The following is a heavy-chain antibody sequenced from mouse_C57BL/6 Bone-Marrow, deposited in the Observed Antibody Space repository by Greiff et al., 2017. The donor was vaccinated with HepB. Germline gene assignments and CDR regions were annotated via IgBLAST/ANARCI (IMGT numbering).Heavy chain of an antibody. Sequence: VHVKQSGAELVRPGASVKLSCTASGFNIKDDYMHWVKQRPEQGLEWIGWIDPENGDTEYASKFQGKATITADTSSNTAYLQLSSLTSEDTAVYYCTTRDGNPFDYWGQGTTLTVSS. D-gene: IGHD2-1*01. CDR3: TTRDGNPFDY. CDR2: IDPENGDT. V-gene: IGHV14-4*01. J-gene: IGHJ2*01. CDR1: GFNIKDDY.